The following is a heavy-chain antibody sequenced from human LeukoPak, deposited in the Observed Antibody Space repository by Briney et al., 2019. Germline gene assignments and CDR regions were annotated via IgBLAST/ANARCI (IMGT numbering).Heavy chain of an antibody. Sequence: SETLSLTCTVSGGSMSTYYWTWIRHPPGKGLEWIGFIYYTGSTNYNPSLKSRVTISVDTSKNQFSLKLSSVTAADTAVYYCAGMRITTPTVRTLDYWGQGTLVIVSS. D-gene: IGHD1-14*01. V-gene: IGHV4-59*01. CDR1: GGSMSTYY. J-gene: IGHJ4*02. CDR3: AGMRITTPTVRTLDY. CDR2: IYYTGST.